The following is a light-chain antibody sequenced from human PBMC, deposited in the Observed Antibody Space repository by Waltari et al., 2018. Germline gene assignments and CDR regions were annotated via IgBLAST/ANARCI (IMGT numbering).Light chain of an antibody. Sequence: QSVLTQPPSASGTPGQRVTISCSGSISNPGTNSLYCYQQLPDMAPKLLIQRNNQRPSGVPDRFSGSKSGTSASLAISGLRSEDEADYYCASWDDSLSVGVFGGGTKLTVL. CDR2: RNN. V-gene: IGLV1-47*01. CDR3: ASWDDSLSVGV. J-gene: IGLJ3*02. CDR1: ISNPGTNS.